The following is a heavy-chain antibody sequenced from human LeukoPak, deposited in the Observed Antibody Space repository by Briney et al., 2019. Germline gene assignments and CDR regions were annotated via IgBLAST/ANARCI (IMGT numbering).Heavy chain of an antibody. J-gene: IGHJ4*02. Sequence: GGSLRLSCVASGFTFISYAMHWVRQAPGKGLEWVAVISYDGSNEHYADSVKGRFTISRDNSKNTLYLQMNSLRAEDTAVYYCARSEYSGYSPLDYWGQGTLVTVSS. CDR1: GFTFISYA. CDR2: ISYDGSNE. V-gene: IGHV3-30*04. CDR3: ARSEYSGYSPLDY. D-gene: IGHD5-12*01.